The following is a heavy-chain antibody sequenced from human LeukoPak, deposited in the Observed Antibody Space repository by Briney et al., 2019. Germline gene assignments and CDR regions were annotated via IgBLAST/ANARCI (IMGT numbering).Heavy chain of an antibody. Sequence: SETLSLTCAVYGGSFSGYYWSWIRQPPGKGLEWIGEINHSGSTNYNPSLKSRVTISVDTSKNQFSLKLSSVTTADTAVYYCARDLYCSGGSCGWFDPWGQGTLVTVSS. CDR2: INHSGST. J-gene: IGHJ5*02. D-gene: IGHD2-15*01. CDR3: ARDLYCSGGSCGWFDP. V-gene: IGHV4-34*01. CDR1: GGSFSGYY.